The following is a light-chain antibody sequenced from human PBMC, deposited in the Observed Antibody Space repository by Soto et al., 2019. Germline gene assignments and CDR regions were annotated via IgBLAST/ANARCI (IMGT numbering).Light chain of an antibody. CDR2: GAS. Sequence: EIVMTQSPATLSVSPGERATLSCRASQSVSSNLAWYQQKPGQAPRLLIYGASTRASGVPARFSGSGSGTEFTLTSSSLQSEDFGVYYCQQYKNWTLTYTLGQGTKLEIK. CDR1: QSVSSN. V-gene: IGKV3-15*01. J-gene: IGKJ2*01. CDR3: QQYKNWTLTYT.